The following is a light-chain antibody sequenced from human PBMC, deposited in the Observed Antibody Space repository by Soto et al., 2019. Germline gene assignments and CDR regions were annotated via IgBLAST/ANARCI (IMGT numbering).Light chain of an antibody. V-gene: IGLV2-14*01. CDR3: SSYTSSSTLEV. CDR1: SSDVGGYNY. CDR2: DLS. Sequence: QSALAQPASVSGSPGQSITISCTGTSSDVGGYNYVSWYQQHPGKAPKLMIYDLSNRPSGVSNRFSGSKSGNTASLTISGLQAEDEADYHCSSYTSSSTLEVFGGGTKLTVL. J-gene: IGLJ2*01.